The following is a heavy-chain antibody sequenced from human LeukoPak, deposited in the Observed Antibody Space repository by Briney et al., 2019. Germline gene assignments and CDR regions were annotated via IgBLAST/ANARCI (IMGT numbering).Heavy chain of an antibody. Sequence: ASVKVSCKASGYTFTGYYMHWVRQAPGQGLEWMGWTNPNSGGTNYAQKFQGRVTMTRDTSISTAYMELSRLRSDDTAVYYCARAGITMVQGVIKGLGYWGQGTLVTVSS. CDR2: TNPNSGGT. V-gene: IGHV1-2*02. CDR1: GYTFTGYY. CDR3: ARAGITMVQGVIKGLGY. D-gene: IGHD3-10*01. J-gene: IGHJ4*02.